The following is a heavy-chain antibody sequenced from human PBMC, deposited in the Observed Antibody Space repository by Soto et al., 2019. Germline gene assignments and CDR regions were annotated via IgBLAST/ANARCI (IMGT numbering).Heavy chain of an antibody. CDR1: GFTFSSYG. CDR2: IWYDGSNK. D-gene: IGHD4-17*01. Sequence: ESGGGVVQPGRSLRLSCAASGFTFSSYGMHWVRQAPGKGLEWVAVIWYDGSNKYYADSVKGRFTISRDNSKNTLYLQMNSLRAEDTAVYYCARDAGRYYFDYWGQGTLVTVSS. V-gene: IGHV3-33*01. J-gene: IGHJ4*02. CDR3: ARDAGRYYFDY.